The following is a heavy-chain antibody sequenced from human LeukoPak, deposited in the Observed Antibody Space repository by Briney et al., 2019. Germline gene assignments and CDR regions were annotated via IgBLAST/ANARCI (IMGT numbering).Heavy chain of an antibody. CDR1: GFXFSGSA. CDR3: TGGTTVTTLDY. D-gene: IGHD4-17*01. CDR2: IRSKAGSYAT. J-gene: IGHJ4*02. Sequence: GGSLRLSCAASGFXFSGSAMHWVRQASGKGLEWIARIRSKAGSYATEYAASVKGRFTISREDSKNTAYLQMNSLKTEDTAVYYCTGGTTVTTLDYWGQGTLVTVSS. V-gene: IGHV3-73*01.